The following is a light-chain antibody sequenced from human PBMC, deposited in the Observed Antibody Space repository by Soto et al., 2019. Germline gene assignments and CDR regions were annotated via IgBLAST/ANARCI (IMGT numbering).Light chain of an antibody. Sequence: EIVMTQSPATLSVSPGERATLSCGARQSVRSNLAWYQQIPGQAPRLLIYDASTGATGIPARFSGSGSGTEFTLTISSLQSEDFAVYYCQQYNEWPLTFGGGTKVEIK. CDR1: QSVRSN. J-gene: IGKJ4*01. CDR3: QQYNEWPLT. V-gene: IGKV3-15*01. CDR2: DAS.